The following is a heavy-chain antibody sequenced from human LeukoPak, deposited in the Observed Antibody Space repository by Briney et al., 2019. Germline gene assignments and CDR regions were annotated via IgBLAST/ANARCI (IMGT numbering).Heavy chain of an antibody. CDR2: ISGSGGST. J-gene: IGHJ4*02. CDR1: GFSLSSYA. Sequence: GGSLRLSCAASGFSLSSYAMSWARQAPGEGLEWVSDISGSGGSTYYADSVKGRFTISRDNSKNTLFLQMNSLRADDTAVYYCAKVSGNSYYYFDYWGQGSLVTVSS. CDR3: AKVSGNSYYYFDY. D-gene: IGHD3-22*01. V-gene: IGHV3-23*01.